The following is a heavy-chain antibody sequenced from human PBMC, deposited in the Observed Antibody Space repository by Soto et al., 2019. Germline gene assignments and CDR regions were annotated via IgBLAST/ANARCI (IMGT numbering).Heavy chain of an antibody. CDR2: VIPIFGTA. V-gene: IGHV1-69*01. J-gene: IGHJ6*02. CDR3: ARARVRDRRIAAAGYYYYGMDV. Sequence: QVQLVQSGAEVKKPGSSVKVSCKASGGTFSSYAISWVRQAPGQGLEWMGGVIPIFGTANYAQKFQGRVTITADESTSTAYMELSSVRCEDTAVYYCARARVRDRRIAAAGYYYYGMDVWGQGTTVTVSS. D-gene: IGHD6-13*01. CDR1: GGTFSSYA.